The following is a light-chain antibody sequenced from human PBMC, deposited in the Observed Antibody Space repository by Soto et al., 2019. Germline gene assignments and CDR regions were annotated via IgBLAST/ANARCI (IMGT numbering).Light chain of an antibody. CDR3: QQSLTMPIT. CDR1: QNIGTS. CDR2: SAS. Sequence: IQMTQSPSSLSPSVGDRVTISCRASQNIGTSLNWYQQKRGKAPNLLIYSASNLQSGVPSRFSGSGSGTGFTLTIADLQPDDFGTYYCQQSLTMPITFGHGTRLEIK. V-gene: IGKV1-39*01. J-gene: IGKJ5*01.